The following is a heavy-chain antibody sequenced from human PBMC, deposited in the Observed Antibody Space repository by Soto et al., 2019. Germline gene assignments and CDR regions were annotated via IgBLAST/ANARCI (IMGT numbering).Heavy chain of an antibody. CDR3: ARAQRLSGYALGNWFDP. J-gene: IGHJ5*02. Sequence: ASVKVSCKASGYTFTGYYMHWVRQAPGQGLEWMGWINPNSGGTNYAQKFQGWVTMTRDTSISTAYMELSRLRSDDTAVYYCARAQRLSGYALGNWFDPWGQGTLVTVSS. V-gene: IGHV1-2*04. CDR2: INPNSGGT. CDR1: GYTFTGYY. D-gene: IGHD5-12*01.